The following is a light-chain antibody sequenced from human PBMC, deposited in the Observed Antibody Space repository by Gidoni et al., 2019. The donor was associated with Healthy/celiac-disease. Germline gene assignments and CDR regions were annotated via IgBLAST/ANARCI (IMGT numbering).Light chain of an antibody. J-gene: IGKJ2*01. CDR3: QQSYSTPT. Sequence: DIQMTQSPSSLSASVGDRVTITCRASQSISSYLNWYQQKPGKAPKLLIYAASSVQSGVPSRFSGSGSGTEFTLTISSLQPEDFATYYGQQSYSTPTFXQXTKLEIK. CDR1: QSISSY. CDR2: AAS. V-gene: IGKV1-39*01.